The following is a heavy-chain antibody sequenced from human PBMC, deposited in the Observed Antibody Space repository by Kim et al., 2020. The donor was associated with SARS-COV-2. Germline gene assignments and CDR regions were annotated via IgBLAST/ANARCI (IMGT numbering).Heavy chain of an antibody. V-gene: IGHV6-1*01. J-gene: IGHJ5*02. CDR3: ARQYSGYSSSWYVRWFDP. CDR1: GDSVSSNSAA. D-gene: IGHD6-13*01. Sequence: SQTLSLTCAISGDSVSSNSAAWNWIRQSPSRGLEWLGRTYYRSKWYNDYAVSVKSRITINPDTSKNQFSLQLNSVTPEDTAVYYCARQYSGYSSSWYVRWFDPWGQGTLVTVSS. CDR2: TYYRSKWYN.